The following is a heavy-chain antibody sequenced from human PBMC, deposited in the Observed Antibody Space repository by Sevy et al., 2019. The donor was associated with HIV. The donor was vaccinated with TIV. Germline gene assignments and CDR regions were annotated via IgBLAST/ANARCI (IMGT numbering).Heavy chain of an antibody. V-gene: IGHV3-23*01. Sequence: GGSLRLSCAASGFTFNKYSMSWVRQPPGKGLEWVATLSFGCGEINYADSVKGRFTISSDNSKNSFYLQMNNLRAEDTALYYCAREGCTKPHDYWGQGTLVTVSS. CDR2: LSFGCGEI. D-gene: IGHD2-8*01. J-gene: IGHJ4*02. CDR1: GFTFNKYS. CDR3: AREGCTKPHDY.